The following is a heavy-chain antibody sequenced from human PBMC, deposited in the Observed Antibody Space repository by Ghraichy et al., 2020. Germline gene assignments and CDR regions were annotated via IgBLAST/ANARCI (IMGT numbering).Heavy chain of an antibody. Sequence: GGSLRLSCAASGFTFSSYAMHWVRQAPGKGLEWVAVISYDGSNKYYADSVKGRFTISRDNSKNTLYLQMNSLRAEDTAVYYCARDTYDILTGARYYYYGMDVWGQGTTVTVSS. V-gene: IGHV3-30-3*01. CDR3: ARDTYDILTGARYYYYGMDV. D-gene: IGHD3-9*01. CDR1: GFTFSSYA. J-gene: IGHJ6*02. CDR2: ISYDGSNK.